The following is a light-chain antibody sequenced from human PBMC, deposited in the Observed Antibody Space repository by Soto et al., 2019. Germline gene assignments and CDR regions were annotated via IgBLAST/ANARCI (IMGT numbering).Light chain of an antibody. V-gene: IGKV3-20*01. CDR2: GAS. CDR1: QSVSSSY. Sequence: EIVLTQSPGTLSLSPGERATLSCRASQSVSSSYLAWYQQKPGQAPRLLIYGASSRATGITDRFSGSGSGTNFTLTHRKLEAKDFAVYYRQYPGTFGQGTKVDIK. CDR3: QYPGT. J-gene: IGKJ1*01.